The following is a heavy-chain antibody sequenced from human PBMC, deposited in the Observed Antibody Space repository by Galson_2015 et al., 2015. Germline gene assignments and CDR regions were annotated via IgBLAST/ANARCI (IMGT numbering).Heavy chain of an antibody. Sequence: LSLTCAVSGGSFRCYYWSWIRPPPGKGLAWIGEINHSGSTNYNPFLKSRVTISVDTSKNQFSLKLSSVTAADTAVYFCARGKFWLCRRGYSRYDPDYWCPRTLFPASS. J-gene: IGHJ4*02. CDR1: GGSFRCYY. V-gene: IGHV4-34*01. D-gene: IGHD5-12*01. CDR2: INHSGST. CDR3: ARGKFWLCRRGYSRYDPDY.